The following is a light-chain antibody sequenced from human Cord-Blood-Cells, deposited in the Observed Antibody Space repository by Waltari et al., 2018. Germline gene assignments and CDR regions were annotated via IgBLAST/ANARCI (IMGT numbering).Light chain of an antibody. CDR2: DVS. J-gene: IGLJ1*01. Sequence: QSALTQPRSVSGSPGQSVTISCTGTSSDVGGYNYVSWYQQHPGKAPKLMIYDVSKRPSWVPDRFSGSKSGNTASLTISGLQAEDEAYDYCCSYAGSYTLIFGTGTKVTVL. V-gene: IGLV2-11*01. CDR1: SSDVGGYNY. CDR3: CSYAGSYTLI.